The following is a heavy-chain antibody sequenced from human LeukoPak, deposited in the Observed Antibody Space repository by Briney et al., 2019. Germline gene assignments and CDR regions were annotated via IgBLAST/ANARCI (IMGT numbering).Heavy chain of an antibody. V-gene: IGHV4-34*01. J-gene: IGHJ6*02. CDR1: GGSFSGYY. CDR3: ARGFYYYGMDV. Sequence: SETLSLTCAVYGGSFSGYYWSWIRQPPGKGLEWIGNIYYSGSTYYNPSLKSRVTISVDTSKNQFSLNLSSVTAADTAVYYCARGFYYYGMDVWGQGTTVTVSS. CDR2: IYYSGST.